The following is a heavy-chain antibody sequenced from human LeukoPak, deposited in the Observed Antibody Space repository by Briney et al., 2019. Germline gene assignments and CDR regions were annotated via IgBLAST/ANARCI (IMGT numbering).Heavy chain of an antibody. CDR1: GFTVSSNY. Sequence: PGGSLRLSCAASGFTVSSNYMSWVRQAPGKGLEWVSVIYSGGRTYYADSVKGRFTISRDNSKNTLYLQMNSLRAEDTAVYYCARAFYDSSGYYYFYWGQGTLVTVSS. CDR2: IYSGGRT. CDR3: ARAFYDSSGYYYFY. J-gene: IGHJ4*02. D-gene: IGHD3-22*01. V-gene: IGHV3-53*01.